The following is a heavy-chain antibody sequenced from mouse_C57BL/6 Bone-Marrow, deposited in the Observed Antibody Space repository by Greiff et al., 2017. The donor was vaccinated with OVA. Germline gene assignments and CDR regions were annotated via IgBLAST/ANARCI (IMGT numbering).Heavy chain of an antibody. V-gene: IGHV1-19*01. J-gene: IGHJ4*01. CDR1: GYTFTDYY. Sequence: EVKLMESGPVLVKPGASVTMSCKASGYTFTDYYMNWVKQSHGKSLEWIGVINPYNGGTSYNQKFKGKATLTVDKSSSTAYMELNSLTSEDSAVYYCARTLRYAMDYWGQGTSVTVSS. CDR3: ARTLRYAMDY. CDR2: INPYNGGT.